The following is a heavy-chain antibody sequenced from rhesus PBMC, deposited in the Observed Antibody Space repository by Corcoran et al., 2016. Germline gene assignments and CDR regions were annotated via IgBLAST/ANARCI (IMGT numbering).Heavy chain of an antibody. CDR2: IYGSGSST. Sequence: QLQLQESGPGLVKPSETLSLTCAVSGGSISSSYWSWIRQAPGKGLEWIGYIYGSGSSTNTNTSLKSRVTLSVDTSKNQLSLKLSSVTAADTAVYYCARESAGTDYWGQGVLVTVSS. CDR1: GGSISSSY. J-gene: IGHJ4*01. D-gene: IGHD1-1*01. CDR3: ARESAGTDY. V-gene: IGHV4-169*02.